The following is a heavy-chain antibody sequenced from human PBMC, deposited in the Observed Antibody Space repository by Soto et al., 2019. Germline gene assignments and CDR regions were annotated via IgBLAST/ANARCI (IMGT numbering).Heavy chain of an antibody. D-gene: IGHD2-15*01. CDR3: AKRRGAGGHFDC. J-gene: IGHJ4*02. Sequence: DVQLLESGGGLLQPEGSLRLCCAASGFTFSSYAMGWVRQGPGKGLEWVAVVSIGGSTHYADSVRGRFTISRDNSKNTLSLQMNSLTAEDTAVYFCAKRRGAGGHFDCWSQRALVTVSS. CDR2: VSIGGST. CDR1: GFTFSSYA. V-gene: IGHV3-23*01.